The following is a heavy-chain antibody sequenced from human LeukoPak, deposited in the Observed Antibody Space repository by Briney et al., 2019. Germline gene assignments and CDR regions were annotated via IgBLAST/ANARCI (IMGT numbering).Heavy chain of an antibody. CDR1: GFTFSNYW. V-gene: IGHV3-7*04. CDR2: IKPDGSEK. CDR3: ARGYPYNYGSSGYSDY. Sequence: PGGSLRPSCAASGFTFSNYWMNWVRQAPGKGLEWVANIKPDGSEKVYVDSVKGRFTISRDNAKNSLHLQMHSLRAEDTAVYYCARGYPYNYGSSGYSDYWGQGTLVTVSS. J-gene: IGHJ4*02. D-gene: IGHD3-22*01.